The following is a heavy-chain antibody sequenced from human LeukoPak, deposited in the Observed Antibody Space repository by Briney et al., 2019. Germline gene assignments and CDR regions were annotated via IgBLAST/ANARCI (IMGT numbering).Heavy chain of an antibody. CDR2: IYSGGST. V-gene: IGHV3-53*01. CDR3: ARARDTAMVTLPFDY. CDR1: GFTFSSYW. Sequence: GGSLRLSCAASGFTFSSYWMSWVRQAPGKGLEWVSVIYSGGSTYYADSVKGRFTISRDNPKNTLYLQMNSLRAEDTAVYYCARARDTAMVTLPFDYWGQGTLVTVSS. D-gene: IGHD5-18*01. J-gene: IGHJ4*02.